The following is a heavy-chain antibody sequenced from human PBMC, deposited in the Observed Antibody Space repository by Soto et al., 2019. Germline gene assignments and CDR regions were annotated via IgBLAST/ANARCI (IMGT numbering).Heavy chain of an antibody. CDR1: GYTFTVYY. J-gene: IGHJ6*02. V-gene: IGHV1-2*04. CDR3: AREWFGELYPDYGMDV. Sequence: ASVKVSCKASGYTFTVYYMHWVRQAPGQGLEWMGWINPNSGGTNYAQKFQGWVTMTRDTSISTAYMELSRLRSDDTAVYYCAREWFGELYPDYGMDVWGQGTTVTVSS. CDR2: INPNSGGT. D-gene: IGHD3-10*01.